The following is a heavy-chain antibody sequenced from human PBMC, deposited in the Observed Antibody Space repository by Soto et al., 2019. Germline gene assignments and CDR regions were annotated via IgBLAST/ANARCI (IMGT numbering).Heavy chain of an antibody. D-gene: IGHD6-19*01. CDR3: ARDPMGKALAGAPRYGMDV. J-gene: IGHJ6*02. Sequence: ASVKVSCKASGGTFSSYAISWVRQAPGQGLEWMGGTIPIFGTANYAQKFQGRVTITADESTSTAYMELSSLRSEDTAVYYCARDPMGKALAGAPRYGMDVWGQGTPVTVYS. CDR2: TIPIFGTA. CDR1: GGTFSSYA. V-gene: IGHV1-69*13.